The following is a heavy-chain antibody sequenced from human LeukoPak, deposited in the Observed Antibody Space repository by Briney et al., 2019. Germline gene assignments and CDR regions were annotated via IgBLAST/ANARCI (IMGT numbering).Heavy chain of an antibody. CDR1: GFTFSSYE. V-gene: IGHV3-48*03. CDR2: ISSGGSAI. Sequence: GGSLRLSCAASGFTFSSYEMNWVRQAPRRGLEWVSYISSGGSAIYYADSVKGRFTISRDNAKNSLYLHMNSLRAEDTAVYYCARASYGDYSIFDYWGPGTLVTVSS. D-gene: IGHD4-17*01. J-gene: IGHJ4*02. CDR3: ARASYGDYSIFDY.